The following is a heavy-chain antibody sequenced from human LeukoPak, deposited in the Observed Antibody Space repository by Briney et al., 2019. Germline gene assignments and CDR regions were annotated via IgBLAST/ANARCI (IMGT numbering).Heavy chain of an antibody. CDR3: ARDRGGLDY. Sequence: GASVKVSCKASGYTFTSYGISWVRQAPGQGLEWMGWISAYNGNTDYTQKLQDRVTMTTDTSTNTAYMELRSLTSDDTAVYYCARDRGGLDYWGQGTLVTVSS. CDR1: GYTFTSYG. CDR2: ISAYNGNT. V-gene: IGHV1-18*01. D-gene: IGHD3-16*01. J-gene: IGHJ4*02.